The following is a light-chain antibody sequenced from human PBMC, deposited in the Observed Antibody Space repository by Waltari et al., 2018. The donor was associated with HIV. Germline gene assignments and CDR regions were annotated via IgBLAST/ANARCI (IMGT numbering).Light chain of an antibody. Sequence: DIQMTQSPSSLSASVGDRVTITCRASQGVANDLGWFQQKPGQAPTRLIYAASTLQSGVPSRFSGSGSGTDFTLTINGLRAEDVATYYCQQFFSTPFTFGPGTRVDVK. CDR2: AAS. CDR1: QGVAND. V-gene: IGKV1-17*01. J-gene: IGKJ3*01. CDR3: QQFFSTPFT.